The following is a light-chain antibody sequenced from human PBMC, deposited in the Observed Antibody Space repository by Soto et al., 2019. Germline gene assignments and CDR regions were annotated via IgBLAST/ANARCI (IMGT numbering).Light chain of an antibody. V-gene: IGLV2-14*01. J-gene: IGLJ1*01. CDR2: EVN. Sequence: QSVLTQPASVSGSPGQSITISCTGTSSDVGGYDYVSWYQLHPGKAPKLMVFEVNNRPSGVSYRFSGSKYGNTASLTISGLQAEDEADYFCSSYSISTAYLFGTGTKVTVL. CDR3: SSYSISTAYL. CDR1: SSDVGGYDY.